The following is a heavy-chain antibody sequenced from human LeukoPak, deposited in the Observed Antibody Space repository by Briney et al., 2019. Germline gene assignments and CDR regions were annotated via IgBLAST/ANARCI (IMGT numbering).Heavy chain of an antibody. V-gene: IGHV3-7*03. J-gene: IGHJ6*03. CDR3: ARVVTGTTYYYYYMDV. CDR2: INQDAGTT. CDR1: GFSFTSYW. Sequence: GGSLRLSCVASGFSFTSYWMSWVRQAPGKDLEFVANINQDAGTTNYVDSVKGRFTISRDNAENSLYLQMSSLRAEDTAVYYCARVVTGTTYYYYYMDVWGKGTTVTVSS. D-gene: IGHD1-7*01.